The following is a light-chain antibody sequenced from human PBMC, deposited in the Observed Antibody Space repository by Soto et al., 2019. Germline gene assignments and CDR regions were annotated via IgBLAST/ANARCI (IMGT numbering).Light chain of an antibody. CDR3: CSYAGRNTFVV. CDR2: EGT. CDR1: SSDVGTYNL. J-gene: IGLJ2*01. V-gene: IGLV2-23*03. Sequence: QSALTQPASVSGSPGQSITISCTGSSSDVGTYNLVSWYQHHPGKAPKLMIYEGTKWPSGVSNRFSGSKSGNTASLTISGLQGEDEADYYCCSYAGRNTFVVFGGGTKLTVL.